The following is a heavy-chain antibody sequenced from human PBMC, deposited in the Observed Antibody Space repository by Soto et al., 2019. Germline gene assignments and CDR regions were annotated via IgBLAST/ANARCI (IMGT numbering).Heavy chain of an antibody. Sequence: LSLTCAVSGGSISNGGYSWSWIRQPPGKGLEWIGYMYHSGSTYYNPSLKSRVTISIDRSKNQFSLKLSSVTAADTAVYYCARGGSPLKYSSSWYVLDYWGQGTLVTVSS. V-gene: IGHV4-30-2*01. CDR2: MYHSGST. D-gene: IGHD6-13*01. J-gene: IGHJ4*02. CDR3: ARGGSPLKYSSSWYVLDY. CDR1: GGSISNGGYS.